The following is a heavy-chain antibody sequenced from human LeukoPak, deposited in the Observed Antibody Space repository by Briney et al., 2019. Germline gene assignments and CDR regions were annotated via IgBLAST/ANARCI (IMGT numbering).Heavy chain of an antibody. Sequence: PSETLSLTCTVSGGSISINSVYWGWIRQPPGKRLEWIGSIYYSGSTHYNPSLKSRLNISVDTSKNQFSLKLSSVTAADTALYYCVRHPQSMGGYFQHWGQGALVTVSS. CDR2: IYYSGST. D-gene: IGHD2/OR15-2a*01. J-gene: IGHJ1*01. CDR1: GGSISINSVY. V-gene: IGHV4-39*01. CDR3: VRHPQSMGGYFQH.